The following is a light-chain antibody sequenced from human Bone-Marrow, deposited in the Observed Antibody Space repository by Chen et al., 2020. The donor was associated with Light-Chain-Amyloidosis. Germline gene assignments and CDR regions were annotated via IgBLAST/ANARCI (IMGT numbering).Light chain of an antibody. CDR1: SSNIGSNT. Sequence: QSVLTQPPSASGTPGQRVTISCSGSSSNIGSNTVNWYQQLPGTAPKLLIYSNNQRPSGVPDRVAGSKSGTSAARGISGLQSEDEADYYCAAWDDSLNGPVFGGGTKLTVL. CDR3: AAWDDSLNGPV. V-gene: IGLV1-44*01. CDR2: SNN. J-gene: IGLJ3*02.